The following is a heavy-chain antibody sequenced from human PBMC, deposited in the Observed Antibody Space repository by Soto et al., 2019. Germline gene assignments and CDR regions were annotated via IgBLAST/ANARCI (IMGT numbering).Heavy chain of an antibody. V-gene: IGHV4-61*01. CDR2: IYYSGST. Sequence: PSETLSLTCTVSGGSVSSGSYYWGWIRQPPGKGLEWIGYIYYSGSTNYNPSLKSRVTISVDTSKNQFSLKLSSVTAADTAVYYCAREALYYYYGMDVWGQGTTVTVSS. CDR3: AREALYYYYGMDV. J-gene: IGHJ6*02. CDR1: GGSVSSGSYY.